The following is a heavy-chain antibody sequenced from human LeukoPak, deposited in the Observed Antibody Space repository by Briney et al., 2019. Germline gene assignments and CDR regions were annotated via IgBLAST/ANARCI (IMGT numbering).Heavy chain of an antibody. D-gene: IGHD1-26*01. V-gene: IGHV3-7*01. CDR1: GFPFSSHL. Sequence: QPGGSLRLSCAASGFPFSSHLVSSVRQAPGKGLELVANIKQYGREIYYVDSVKGRFTISRDNAKNSLYLQMNSVRAEDTAVYYCARAGATYYGIAFDIWGQGTMVTVSS. J-gene: IGHJ3*02. CDR2: IKQYGREI. CDR3: ARAGATYYGIAFDI.